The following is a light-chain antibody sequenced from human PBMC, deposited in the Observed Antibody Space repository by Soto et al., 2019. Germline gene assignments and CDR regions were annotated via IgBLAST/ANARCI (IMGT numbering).Light chain of an antibody. CDR2: GNS. CDR1: SSNFGAGYD. CDR3: QSYDSRLSAVV. Sequence: QSVLTQPPSVSGAPGQRVTISCTGSSSNFGAGYDVHWYQQLPETAPKVLIYGNSNRPSGVPDRFSGSKSGTSASLAITGLQAEDEADYYCQSYDSRLSAVVFGGGTQLTVL. V-gene: IGLV1-40*01. J-gene: IGLJ2*01.